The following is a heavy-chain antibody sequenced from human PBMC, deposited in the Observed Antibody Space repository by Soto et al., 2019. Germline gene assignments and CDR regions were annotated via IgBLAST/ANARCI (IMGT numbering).Heavy chain of an antibody. J-gene: IGHJ3*02. V-gene: IGHV3-11*01. CDR3: AREVWIPEGAFDI. D-gene: IGHD1-1*01. CDR2: ISTSSSTI. Sequence: QVQLVESGGGLVKPGGSLRLSCAASGFTFSDYYMAWIRQAPGKGLEWVSYISTSSSTIYYADSVKGRLTISRDNAKNSLYLQMNSLRAEDTAVYYGAREVWIPEGAFDIWGQGTMVAVSS. CDR1: GFTFSDYY.